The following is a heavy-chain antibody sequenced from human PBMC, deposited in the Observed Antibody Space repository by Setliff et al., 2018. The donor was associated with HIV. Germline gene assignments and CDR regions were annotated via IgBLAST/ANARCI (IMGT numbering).Heavy chain of an antibody. V-gene: IGHV4-30-4*08. J-gene: IGHJ4*02. CDR2: IYYSGST. Sequence: SETLSLTCTVSGGSITSGDYYWSWIRQPPGKGLEWIGYIYYSGSTYYNPSLKSRVTISVDTSKNQFSLSLTSVTAADTAVYYCATRPTYCSSTSCFVYWGQGALVTVSS. CDR3: ATRPTYCSSTSCFVY. CDR1: GGSITSGDYY. D-gene: IGHD2-2*01.